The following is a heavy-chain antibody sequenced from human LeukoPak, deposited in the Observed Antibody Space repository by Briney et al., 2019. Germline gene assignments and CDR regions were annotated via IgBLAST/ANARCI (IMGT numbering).Heavy chain of an antibody. J-gene: IGHJ4*02. D-gene: IGHD5-18*01. Sequence: GGSLRLSCAASGFTFSGSAMHWVRQASGKGLEWVGRIRSKANSYATAYAASVKGRFTISRDDSKNTAYLQMNSLKTEDTAVYYCTRHIEGYSYGYGYWGQGTLVTVSS. CDR3: TRHIEGYSYGYGY. CDR1: GFTFSGSA. V-gene: IGHV3-73*01. CDR2: IRSKANSYAT.